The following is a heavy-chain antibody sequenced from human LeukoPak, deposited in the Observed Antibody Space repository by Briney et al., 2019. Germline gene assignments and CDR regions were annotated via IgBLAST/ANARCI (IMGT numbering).Heavy chain of an antibody. J-gene: IGHJ4*02. CDR2: ISYDGSNK. D-gene: IGHD3-22*01. V-gene: IGHV3-30*04. Sequence: QPGGSLRLSCAASGFTFSSYAMHWVRQAPGKGLEWVAVISYDGSNKYYADSVKGRFTISRDNSKNTLYLQMNSLRAEDTAVYYCARGDRYDSSGYYLDYWGQGTLVTVSS. CDR3: ARGDRYDSSGYYLDY. CDR1: GFTFSSYA.